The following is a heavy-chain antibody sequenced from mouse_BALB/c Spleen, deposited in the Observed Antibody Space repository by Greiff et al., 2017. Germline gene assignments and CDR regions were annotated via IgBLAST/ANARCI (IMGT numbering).Heavy chain of an antibody. Sequence: VQLQQSGPELVKPGASVKIPCKASGYTFTDYNMDWVKQSHGKSLEWIGDINPNNGGTIYNQKFKGKATLTVDKSSSTAYMELRSLTSEDTAVYYCARGPPTVVALYAMDYWGQGTSVTVSS. CDR2: INPNNGGT. CDR3: ARGPPTVVALYAMDY. V-gene: IGHV1-18*01. D-gene: IGHD1-1*01. CDR1: GYTFTDYN. J-gene: IGHJ4*01.